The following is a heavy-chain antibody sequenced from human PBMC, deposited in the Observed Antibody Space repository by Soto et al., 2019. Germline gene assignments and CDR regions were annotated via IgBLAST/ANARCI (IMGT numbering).Heavy chain of an antibody. V-gene: IGHV1-69*01. CDR1: GGTFSSYA. CDR3: ARGDGIAARRALGVYYYGMDV. Sequence: QVQLVQSGAEVKKPGSSVKVSCKASGGTFSSYAISWVRQAPGQGLEWMGGIIPIFGTANYAQKFQGRVTSTADESTITAYMELSSLRSEDTAVYYCARGDGIAARRALGVYYYGMDVWGQGTTVTVSS. D-gene: IGHD6-6*01. J-gene: IGHJ6*02. CDR2: IIPIFGTA.